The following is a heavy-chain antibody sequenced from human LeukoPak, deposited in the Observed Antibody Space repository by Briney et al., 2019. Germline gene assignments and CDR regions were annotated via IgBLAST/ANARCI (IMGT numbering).Heavy chain of an antibody. D-gene: IGHD6-19*01. CDR1: GYTFTGYY. Sequence: ASVKVSCKASGYTFTGYYMHWVRQAPGQGLEWMGRINPNSGGTNYPQKFQGRVSMTRDTSISTAYMELSRLRSDDTAVYYCARLGLAVAGSFDYWGQGTLVTVSS. CDR2: INPNSGGT. CDR3: ARLGLAVAGSFDY. J-gene: IGHJ4*02. V-gene: IGHV1-2*06.